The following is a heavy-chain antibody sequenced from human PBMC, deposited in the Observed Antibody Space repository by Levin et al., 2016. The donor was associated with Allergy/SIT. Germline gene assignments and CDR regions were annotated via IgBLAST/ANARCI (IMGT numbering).Heavy chain of an antibody. Sequence: SETLSLTCAVYGGSFSGYYWSWIRQPPGKGLEWIGEINHSGSTNYNPSLKSRVTISVDTSKNQFSLKLSSVTAADTAVYYCARNGGGRIARRVNYYFDYWGQGTLVTVSS. V-gene: IGHV4-34*01. CDR3: ARNGGGRIARRVNYYFDY. J-gene: IGHJ4*02. CDR1: GGSFSGYY. D-gene: IGHD2-15*01. CDR2: INHSGST.